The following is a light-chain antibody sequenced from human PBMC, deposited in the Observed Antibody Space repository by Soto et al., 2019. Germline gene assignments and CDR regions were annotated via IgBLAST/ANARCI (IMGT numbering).Light chain of an antibody. Sequence: DIQITQSPSPLSASVGDRGTITCRASQSISSRLAWYQQKTGKAPKLLIYDASSVETGVPSRFSGSGSGTDFTFTISRLQPEDIATYYCQQYDNLPLTFGGGTKVDIK. V-gene: IGKV1-5*01. CDR2: DAS. J-gene: IGKJ4*01. CDR1: QSISSR. CDR3: QQYDNLPLT.